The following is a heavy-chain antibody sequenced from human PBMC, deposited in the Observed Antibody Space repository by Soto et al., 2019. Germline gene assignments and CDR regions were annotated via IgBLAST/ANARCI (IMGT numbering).Heavy chain of an antibody. J-gene: IGHJ4*02. Sequence: GGSLRLSCAASGFTFSSYAMSWVRQAPGKGLEWVSTITGSGGSTYFADSVKGRFTISRDNSKNTLSLQMNSLRVEDTAVYYCAKAIRYSSGWYRFDYWGQGTLVTVSS. D-gene: IGHD6-19*01. V-gene: IGHV3-23*01. CDR1: GFTFSSYA. CDR3: AKAIRYSSGWYRFDY. CDR2: ITGSGGST.